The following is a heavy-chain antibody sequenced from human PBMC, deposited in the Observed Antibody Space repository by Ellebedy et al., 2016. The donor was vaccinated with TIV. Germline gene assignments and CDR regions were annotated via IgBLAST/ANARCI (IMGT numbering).Heavy chain of an antibody. J-gene: IGHJ4*02. CDR1: GITFSSSI. CDR3: AKETGSGWYGTFDN. V-gene: IGHV3-48*02. Sequence: GESLKISCAASGITFSSSIMNCVRQAPGKGLEWVSYISSSSSTKYYADSVKVRFTISRDNAKNSLYLQMNSLRDEDTAVYYCAKETGSGWYGTFDNWGQGTLVTVSS. D-gene: IGHD6-19*01. CDR2: ISSSSSTK.